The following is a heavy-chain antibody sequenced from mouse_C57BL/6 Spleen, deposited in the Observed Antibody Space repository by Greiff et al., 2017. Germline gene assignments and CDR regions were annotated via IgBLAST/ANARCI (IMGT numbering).Heavy chain of an antibody. V-gene: IGHV5-17*01. Sequence: DVKLVESGGGLVKPGGSLKLSCAASGFTFSDYGMHWVRQAPEKGLEWVAYISSGSSTIYYADTVKGRFTISRDNAKNTLFLQMTSLRSEDTAMYYCARNVIYDYGFAYWGQGTLVTVSA. CDR3: ARNVIYDYGFAY. J-gene: IGHJ3*01. D-gene: IGHD2-4*01. CDR1: GFTFSDYG. CDR2: ISSGSSTI.